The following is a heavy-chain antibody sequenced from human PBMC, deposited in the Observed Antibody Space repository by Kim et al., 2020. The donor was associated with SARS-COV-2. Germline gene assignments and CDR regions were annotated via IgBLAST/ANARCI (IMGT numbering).Heavy chain of an antibody. D-gene: IGHD6-19*01. V-gene: IGHV3-33*06. Sequence: GGSLRLSCAASGFTFSSYGMHWVRQAPGKGLEWVAVIWYDGSNKYYADSVKGRFTISRDNSKNTLYLQMNSLRAEDTAVYYCAKVQGGDGSGWYGVDYWGQGTLVTVSS. CDR2: IWYDGSNK. CDR1: GFTFSSYG. J-gene: IGHJ4*02. CDR3: AKVQGGDGSGWYGVDY.